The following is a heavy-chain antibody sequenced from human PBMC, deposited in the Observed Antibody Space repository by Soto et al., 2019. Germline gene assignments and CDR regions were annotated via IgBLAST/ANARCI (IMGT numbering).Heavy chain of an antibody. D-gene: IGHD4-17*01. V-gene: IGHV1-18*01. J-gene: IGHJ4*02. CDR2: ISAPNGNT. CDR3: ARAFGEYFLFTWHY. Sequence: QVQLVQSGAEVKKPGASVKVSCKASGYTFTSYGISWVRQAPGHGLEWMGWISAPNGNTNYAQKLQGRVTMTTDTSTSTAYMQRRRLRSVDTAVYYCARAFGEYFLFTWHYWGQGTLVTVSS. CDR1: GYTFTSYG.